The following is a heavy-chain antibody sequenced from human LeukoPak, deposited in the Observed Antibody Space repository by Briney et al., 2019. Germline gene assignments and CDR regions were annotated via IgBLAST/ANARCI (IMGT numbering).Heavy chain of an antibody. V-gene: IGHV3-33*01. CDR1: GFTFNFYG. Sequence: GGSLRLSCVASGFTFNFYGMHWVRQAPGQGLEWVAVIWDDGTLKYYSDSVKGRFNISRDNSKKMLYLEMNSLRAEDTALYFCARANQYDGTGHPHASDIWGQGTMVYVSS. CDR3: ARANQYDGTGHPHASDI. CDR2: IWDDGTLK. J-gene: IGHJ3*02. D-gene: IGHD3-22*01.